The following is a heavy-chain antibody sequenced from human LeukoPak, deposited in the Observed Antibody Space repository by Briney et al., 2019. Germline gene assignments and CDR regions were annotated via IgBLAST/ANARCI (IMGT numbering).Heavy chain of an antibody. CDR2: ISGSGGST. D-gene: IGHD3-22*01. J-gene: IGHJ3*02. Sequence: GGSLRLSCAASGFTFSSYAMGWVRQAPGKGLEWVSAISGSGGSTYYADSVKGRFTISRDNSKNTLYLQMNSLRAEDTAVYYCAKDQYYYDSSGYYPHAFDIWGQGTMVTVSS. V-gene: IGHV3-23*01. CDR1: GFTFSSYA. CDR3: AKDQYYYDSSGYYPHAFDI.